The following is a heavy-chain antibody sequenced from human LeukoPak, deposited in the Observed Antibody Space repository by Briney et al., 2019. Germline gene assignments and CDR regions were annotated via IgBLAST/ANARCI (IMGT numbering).Heavy chain of an antibody. V-gene: IGHV3-23*01. J-gene: IGHJ4*02. CDR3: AKDLERGDGQPRFIDY. CDR1: GFTFSSSW. CDR2: ISGSGGST. Sequence: HPGGSLRLSCLVSGFTFSSSWMNWVRQAPGKGLEWVSAISGSGGSTYYADSVKGRFTISRDNSKNTLYLQMNSLRAEDTAVYYCAKDLERGDGQPRFIDYWGQGTLVTVSS. D-gene: IGHD3-3*01.